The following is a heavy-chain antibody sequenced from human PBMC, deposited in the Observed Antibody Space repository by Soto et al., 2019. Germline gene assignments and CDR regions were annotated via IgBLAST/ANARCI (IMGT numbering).Heavy chain of an antibody. J-gene: IGHJ5*02. CDR2: VSYSGST. V-gene: IGHV4-59*08. CDR1: GGAIGCYY. Sequence: SETLSLTCSLSGGAIGCYYGSWILQRPGKALEWIGYVSYSGSTDYHPSLKSRVSISIDTSRNQFSLKMISVTAADTAVYYCARHGSDSGWFFFDPWGQGALVIVYS. D-gene: IGHD6-19*01. CDR3: ARHGSDSGWFFFDP.